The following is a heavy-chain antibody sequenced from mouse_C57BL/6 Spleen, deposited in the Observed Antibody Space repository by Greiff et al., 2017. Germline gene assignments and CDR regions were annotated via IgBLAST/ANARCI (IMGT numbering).Heavy chain of an antibody. Sequence: EVQLQQSGPELVKPGASVKISCKASGYTFTDYYMNWVKQSHGKSLEWIGDINPNNGGTSYNQKFKGKATLTVDKSSSTAYMELRSLTSEDSAVYYCARSSTTTCFDYWGQGTTRTVSS. V-gene: IGHV1-26*01. CDR2: INPNNGGT. D-gene: IGHD1-1*01. CDR3: ARSSTTTCFDY. J-gene: IGHJ2*01. CDR1: GYTFTDYY.